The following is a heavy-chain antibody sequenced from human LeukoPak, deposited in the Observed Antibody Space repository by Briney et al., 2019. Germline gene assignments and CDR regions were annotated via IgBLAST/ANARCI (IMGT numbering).Heavy chain of an antibody. V-gene: IGHV3-48*04. J-gene: IGHJ6*02. CDR2: ISSSGSTI. CDR3: ARDVYYDSSGYYLYYYGMDV. D-gene: IGHD3-22*01. CDR1: GFTFSSYW. Sequence: GGSLRLSCAASGFTFSSYWMSWVRQAPGKGLEWVSYISSSGSTIYYADSVKGRFTISRDNAKNSLYLQMNSLRAEDTAVYYCARDVYYDSSGYYLYYYGMDVWGQGTTVTVSS.